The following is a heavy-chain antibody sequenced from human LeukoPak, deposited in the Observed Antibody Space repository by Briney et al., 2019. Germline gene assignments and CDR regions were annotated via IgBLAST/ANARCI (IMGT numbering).Heavy chain of an antibody. J-gene: IGHJ4*01. D-gene: IGHD2-15*01. CDR3: AGGPGYCSGGSCYRDY. Sequence: SETLSLTCTVSGGSISSYYWSWIRQPPGKGLEWIGYIYYSGSTNYNPSLKSRVTISVDTSKNQFSLKLSSVTAADTAVHYCAGGPGYCSGGSCYRDYWGQGTLVTVSS. CDR2: IYYSGST. V-gene: IGHV4-59*01. CDR1: GGSISSYY.